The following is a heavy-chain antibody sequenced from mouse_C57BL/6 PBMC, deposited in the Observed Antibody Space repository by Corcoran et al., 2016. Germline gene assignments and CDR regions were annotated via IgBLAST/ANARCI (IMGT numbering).Heavy chain of an antibody. CDR2: INPNNGGT. CDR3: ARGPYDRDAMDY. Sequence: EVQLQQSGPELVKPGASVKISCKASGYTFTDYYMNWVKQSHGKSLEWIGDINPNNGGTSYNQKLKGKATLTVDKSSSTAYMELRSLTSEDSAVYYCARGPYDRDAMDYWGQGTSVTVSS. CDR1: GYTFTDYY. V-gene: IGHV1-26*01. D-gene: IGHD2-12*01. J-gene: IGHJ4*01.